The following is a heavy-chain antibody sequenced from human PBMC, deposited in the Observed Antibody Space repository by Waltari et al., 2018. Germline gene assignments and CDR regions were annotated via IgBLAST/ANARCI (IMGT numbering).Heavy chain of an antibody. D-gene: IGHD6-13*01. CDR3: ARVPVSWAAASTPLDY. CDR1: GYTFTSYD. Sequence: QVQLVQSGAEVKKPGASVKVSCKASGYTFTSYDINWVRQATGQGLEWMGWMNPNSGNTGYAQKFQGRVTMTRNTSISTAYMELSSLRSEDTAVYYCARVPVSWAAASTPLDYWGQGTLVTVSS. CDR2: MNPNSGNT. J-gene: IGHJ4*02. V-gene: IGHV1-8*01.